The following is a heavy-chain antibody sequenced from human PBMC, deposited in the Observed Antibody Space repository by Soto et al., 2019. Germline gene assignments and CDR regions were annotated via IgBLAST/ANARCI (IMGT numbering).Heavy chain of an antibody. J-gene: IGHJ4*02. Sequence: SETLSLTCSIFGGSMSGYHWNWIRQTPGKGLEWIGYFHNSGSTTYSPSLKSRVTISVDKSANQSSLRLRSVTAADTAVYYCARRYGRNFHYWGQGTLVTVSS. V-gene: IGHV4-59*01. CDR1: GGSMSGYH. D-gene: IGHD1-20*01. CDR2: FHNSGST. CDR3: ARRYGRNFHY.